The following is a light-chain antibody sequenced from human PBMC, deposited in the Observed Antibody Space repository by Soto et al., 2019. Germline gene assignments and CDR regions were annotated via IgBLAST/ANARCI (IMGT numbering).Light chain of an antibody. CDR3: MQSTHWPPGHT. V-gene: IGKV2-30*01. J-gene: IGKJ2*01. CDR2: KVS. Sequence: EVVMTQSPLSLPVTLGQPASISCRSSQSLVYSDGNTDLNWFQQRPGQSPRRLMYKVSTRDSGVPYGLSGSGSGTDFTLKSSMVEAEDVGVYYCMQSTHWPPGHTFGQGTKLEIQ. CDR1: QSLVYSDGNTD.